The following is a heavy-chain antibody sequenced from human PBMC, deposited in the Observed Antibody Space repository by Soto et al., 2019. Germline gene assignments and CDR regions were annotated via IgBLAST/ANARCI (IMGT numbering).Heavy chain of an antibody. D-gene: IGHD6-19*01. CDR1: GFTFDNYA. CDR3: AKDHMAWAGLFDS. V-gene: IGHV3-9*01. J-gene: IGHJ4*02. CDR2: ISWNSGNI. Sequence: LRLSCAASGFTFDNYAMHWVRQVPGKGLEWVSGISWNSGNIGYADSVKGRFTISRDNAQNSLYLQMNSLRSEDTAFYYCAKDHMAWAGLFDSWGQGTLVTVSS.